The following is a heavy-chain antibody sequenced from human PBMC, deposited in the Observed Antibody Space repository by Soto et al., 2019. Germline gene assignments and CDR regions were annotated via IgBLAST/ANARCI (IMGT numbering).Heavy chain of an antibody. CDR2: INPNSGGT. CDR1: GYTFTGYY. D-gene: IGHD1-20*01. V-gene: IGHV1-2*04. CDR3: AAGITGPRGHFDY. Sequence: ASVKVSCKASGYTFTGYYMHWVRQAPGQGLEWMGWINPNSGGTNYAQKFQGWVTMTSDTSISTAYMELSRLRSDDTAVYYCAAGITGPRGHFDYWGQGTLVTVSS. J-gene: IGHJ4*02.